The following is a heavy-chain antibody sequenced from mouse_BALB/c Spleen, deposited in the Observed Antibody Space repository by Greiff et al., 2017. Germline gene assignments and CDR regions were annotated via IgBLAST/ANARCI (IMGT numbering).Heavy chain of an antibody. J-gene: IGHJ1*01. CDR3: AKQGYGSRGWYFDV. D-gene: IGHD1-1*01. CDR1: GFSLTDYG. V-gene: IGHV2-6-5*01. Sequence: VQLQESGPGLVAPSQSLSITCTVSGFSLTDYGVSWIRQPPGKGPEWLGVIWGGGSTYYNSALKSRLSISKDNSKSQVFLKMNSLQTDDTAMYYCAKQGYGSRGWYFDVWGAGTTVTVSS. CDR2: IWGGGST.